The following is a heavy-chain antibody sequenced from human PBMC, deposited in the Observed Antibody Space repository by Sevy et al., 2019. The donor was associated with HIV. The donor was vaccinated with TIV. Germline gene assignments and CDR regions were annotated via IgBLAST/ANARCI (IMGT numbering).Heavy chain of an antibody. Sequence: GGSLRLSCAASAFIFSNYAMSWVRQAPGKGLEWVSAISGSGVSTYYADSVKGRFTISRDNSKNTLYLQMNSLRAEDTAIYYCAKDRDSSSWYGGDYFDCWGQGSLVTVSS. J-gene: IGHJ4*02. D-gene: IGHD6-13*01. V-gene: IGHV3-23*01. CDR1: AFIFSNYA. CDR3: AKDRDSSSWYGGDYFDC. CDR2: ISGSGVST.